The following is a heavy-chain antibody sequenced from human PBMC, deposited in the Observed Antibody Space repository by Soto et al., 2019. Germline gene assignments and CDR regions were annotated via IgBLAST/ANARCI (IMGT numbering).Heavy chain of an antibody. V-gene: IGHV1-3*01. CDR2: INAGNGNT. D-gene: IGHD6-13*01. J-gene: IGHJ4*02. CDR3: ARDVRDSSGSWYPTFDY. Sequence: GASLKLSCKSSGYIFTNYAIHWVRQAPGQRLEWMGWINAGNGNTKYSQKFQGRVTITRDTSATSAYMELSSARSEDTAVYYCARDVRDSSGSWYPTFDYWGQGTLVTVSS. CDR1: GYIFTNYA.